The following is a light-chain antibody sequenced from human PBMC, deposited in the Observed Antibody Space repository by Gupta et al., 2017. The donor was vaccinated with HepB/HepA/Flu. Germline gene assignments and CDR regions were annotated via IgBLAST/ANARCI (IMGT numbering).Light chain of an antibody. CDR2: GSY. CDR3: QAYDSPAYT. Sequence: IVLTQSPGTLSLSPGERATLSCRASQGVGNTYSAWYQQQPGQAPRLLIDGSYSRANGIPDSCSSSWSGYYSTLTIGIQAPEEFAVYCRQAYDSPAYTFGQGTKLEIK. J-gene: IGKJ2*01. CDR1: QGVGNTY. V-gene: IGKV3-20*01.